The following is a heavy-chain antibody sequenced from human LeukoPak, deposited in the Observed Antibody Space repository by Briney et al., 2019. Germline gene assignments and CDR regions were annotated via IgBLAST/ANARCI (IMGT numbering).Heavy chain of an antibody. J-gene: IGHJ6*02. CDR3: ASGADIVVVPAAIRGHNYYYGMDV. CDR1: GYTFTSNY. D-gene: IGHD2-2*02. CDR2: IYPRDGST. V-gene: IGHV1-46*01. Sequence: ASVTVSCKASGYTFTSNYIHWVRQAPGQGLEWMGMIYPRDGSTSYAQKFQGRVTVTRDTSTSTAYMELSSLRSEDTAVYYCASGADIVVVPAAIRGHNYYYGMDVWGQGTTVTVSS.